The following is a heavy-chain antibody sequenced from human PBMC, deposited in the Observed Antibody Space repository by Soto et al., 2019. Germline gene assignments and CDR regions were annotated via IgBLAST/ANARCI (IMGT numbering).Heavy chain of an antibody. CDR3: ARHIWFGELLGYFDY. J-gene: IGHJ4*02. CDR2: IYYSGST. Sequence: QLQLQESGPGLVKPSETLSLTCTVSGGSISSSSYYWGWIRQPPGKGLEWIGSIYYSGSTYYNPSLKSRVTISVDTSKNQFSLKLSSVTAADTAVYYCARHIWFGELLGYFDYWGQGTLVTVSS. V-gene: IGHV4-39*01. D-gene: IGHD3-10*01. CDR1: GGSISSSSYY.